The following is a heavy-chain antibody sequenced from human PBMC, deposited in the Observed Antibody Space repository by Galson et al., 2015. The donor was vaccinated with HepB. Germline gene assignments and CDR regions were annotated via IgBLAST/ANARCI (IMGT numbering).Heavy chain of an antibody. V-gene: IGHV3-30*04. CDR2: ISYDGSTK. Sequence: SLRLSCAASGFTLTSHAMHWVRQAPGRGLEWVALISYDGSTKWYADSVRGRFTISRDNSKNTLYLQVNSLRAEDTAVYYCARGRDSSGHYGIEDWGQGTLVTVS. J-gene: IGHJ4*02. D-gene: IGHD3-22*01. CDR1: GFTLTSHA. CDR3: ARGRDSSGHYGIED.